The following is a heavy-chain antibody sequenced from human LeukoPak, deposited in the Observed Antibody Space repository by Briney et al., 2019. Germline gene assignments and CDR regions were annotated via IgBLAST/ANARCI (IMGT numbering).Heavy chain of an antibody. CDR1: GGTFSSYA. CDR3: ARAYDFWSSPMDV. V-gene: IGHV1-69*05. CDR2: IIPIFGTA. D-gene: IGHD3-3*01. J-gene: IGHJ6*03. Sequence: SVKVSCKASGGTFSSYAISWVRQAPGQGPEWMGGIIPIFGTANYAQKFQGRVTITTDESTSTAYMELSSLRSEDTAVYYCARAYDFWSSPMDVWGKGTTVTVSS.